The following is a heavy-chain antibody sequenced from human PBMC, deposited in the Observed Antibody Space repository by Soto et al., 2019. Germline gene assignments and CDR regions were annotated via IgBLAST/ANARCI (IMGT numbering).Heavy chain of an antibody. CDR3: ARGDSSANYYYYGMDV. D-gene: IGHD6-25*01. J-gene: IGHJ6*02. CDR1: GFTFSSYA. CDR2: ISYDGSNK. V-gene: IGHV3-30-3*01. Sequence: GGSLRLSCAASGFTFSSYAMHWVRQAPGKGLEWVAVISYDGSNKYYADSVKGRLTISRDNSKNTLYLQMNSLRAEDTAVYYCARGDSSANYYYYGMDVWGQGTTVTVSS.